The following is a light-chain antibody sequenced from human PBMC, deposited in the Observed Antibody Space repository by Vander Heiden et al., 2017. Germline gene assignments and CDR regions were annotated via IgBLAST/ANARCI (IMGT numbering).Light chain of an antibody. V-gene: IGKV3-20*01. CDR3: QQEGRSPYT. CDR2: AAS. J-gene: IGKJ2*01. Sequence: EIVFTQSPGTLSLSPGERATLSCRASQSVSSSSLAWYQQKPGQAPRLLFYAASSRATGIPDRFSGSGSGTDFTLTISRLEPEDFAVYYCQQEGRSPYTFGQGTKMDI. CDR1: QSVSSSS.